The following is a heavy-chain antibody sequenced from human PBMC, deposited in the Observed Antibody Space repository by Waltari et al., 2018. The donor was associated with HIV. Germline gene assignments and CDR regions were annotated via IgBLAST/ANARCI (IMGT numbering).Heavy chain of an antibody. CDR3: ARGLGGSYYYGVDV. CDR1: GYIFTNYG. Sequence: QVHLVQSGAEVKMPGASVRVSCKTSGYIFTNYGVSWVRQAPGQGLEWLGWISGYNANTNYAQRLQDRVTLTTDTSTSTAYMELRSLRSDDTAVYYCARGLGGSYYYGVDVWGQGTTVTVS. CDR2: ISGYNANT. J-gene: IGHJ6*02. V-gene: IGHV1-18*01.